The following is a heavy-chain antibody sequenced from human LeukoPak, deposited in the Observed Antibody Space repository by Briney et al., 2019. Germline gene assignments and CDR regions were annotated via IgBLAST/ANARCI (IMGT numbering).Heavy chain of an antibody. Sequence: PGGSLRLSCAASGFTFSSYAMSWVRQAPGKGLEWVSAISGSGGSTYYADSVKGRFTISRDNSKNTLYLQMNSLRAEDTAVYYCARAAYYYDSSGYYPYWGQGTLVTVSS. CDR2: ISGSGGST. D-gene: IGHD3-22*01. CDR1: GFTFSSYA. CDR3: ARAAYYYDSSGYYPY. J-gene: IGHJ4*02. V-gene: IGHV3-23*01.